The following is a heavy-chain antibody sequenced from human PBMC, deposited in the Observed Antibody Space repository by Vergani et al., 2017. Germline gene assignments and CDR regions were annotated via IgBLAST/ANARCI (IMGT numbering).Heavy chain of an antibody. CDR2: IYYDGSKK. D-gene: IGHD2-21*01. CDR1: GFTFSTYA. J-gene: IGHJ6*03. Sequence: QVQLVESGGGVVQPGRSLRLSCTSSGFTFSTYAMHWVRQAPGKGLEWVAIIYYDGSKKYYADSVKGRFTISRDNSRNTLDLLMSSLRAEDTAIYYCVREGSYCGSTTCRNPSYVYYYHMDVWGEGTTLTVSS. V-gene: IGHV3-33*01. CDR3: VREGSYCGSTTCRNPSYVYYYHMDV.